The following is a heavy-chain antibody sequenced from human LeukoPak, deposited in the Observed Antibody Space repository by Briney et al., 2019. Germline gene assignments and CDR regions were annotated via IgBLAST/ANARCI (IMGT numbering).Heavy chain of an antibody. V-gene: IGHV1-18*01. D-gene: IGHD3-22*01. J-gene: IGHJ4*02. CDR2: ISAYNGNT. CDR1: GYTFTSYG. CDR3: ARMRYYYDSSGYPSDY. Sequence: GASVKVSCKASGYTFTSYGISWVRQAPGQGLEWMGWISAYNGNTNYAQKLQGRVTMTTDTSTSTAYMELRSLRSDDTAVYYCARMRYYYDSSGYPSDYWGQGTLVTVSS.